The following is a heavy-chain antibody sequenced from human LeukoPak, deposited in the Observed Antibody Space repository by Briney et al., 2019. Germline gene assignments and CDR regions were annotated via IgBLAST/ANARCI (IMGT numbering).Heavy chain of an antibody. CDR2: IIPTFGTA. CDR3: ARLDEYSSSSRYYGMDV. CDR1: GGTFSSYA. Sequence: GSSVKVSCKASGGTFSSYAISWVRQAPGQGLEWMGGIIPTFGTANYAQKFQGRVTITADESTSTAYMELSSLRSEDTAVYYCARLDEYSSSSRYYGMDVWGQGTTVTVSS. J-gene: IGHJ6*02. D-gene: IGHD6-6*01. V-gene: IGHV1-69*01.